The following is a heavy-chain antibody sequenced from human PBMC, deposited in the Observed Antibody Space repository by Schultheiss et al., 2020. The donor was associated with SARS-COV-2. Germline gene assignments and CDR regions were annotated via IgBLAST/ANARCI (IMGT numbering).Heavy chain of an antibody. Sequence: GGSLRLSCAASGFTFSSYAMHWVRQAPGKGLQWVAVISYDGSNKYYADSVKGRFTISRDNSKNTLYLQMNSLRAEDTPVYYCARVSRLGSGYDPDAFDIWGQGTMVTVSS. CDR3: ARVSRLGSGYDPDAFDI. J-gene: IGHJ3*02. CDR1: GFTFSSYA. D-gene: IGHD5-12*01. CDR2: ISYDGSNK. V-gene: IGHV3-30*04.